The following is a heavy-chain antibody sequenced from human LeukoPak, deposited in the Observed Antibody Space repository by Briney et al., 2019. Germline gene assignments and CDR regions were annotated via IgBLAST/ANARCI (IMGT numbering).Heavy chain of an antibody. CDR1: GGSISSSRHS. CDR3: ARARVITHDFEY. CDR2: ISYSGST. V-gene: IGHV4-39*07. D-gene: IGHD4-17*01. Sequence: SETLSLTCTVSGGSISSSRHSWGWIRQPPGKGLEWIGTISYSGSTNYNPSLKSRVTISVDTSKNQFSLKLSSVTAADTAVYYCARARVITHDFEYWGQGTLVTVSS. J-gene: IGHJ4*02.